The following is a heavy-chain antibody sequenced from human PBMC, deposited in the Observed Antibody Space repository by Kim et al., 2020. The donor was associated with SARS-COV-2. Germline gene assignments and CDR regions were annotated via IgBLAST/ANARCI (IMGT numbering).Heavy chain of an antibody. J-gene: IGHJ4*02. CDR2: IRSKANSYAT. CDR1: GFTFSGSV. D-gene: IGHD2-2*01. V-gene: IGHV3-73*01. Sequence: GGSLRLSCAASGFTFSGSVVHWVRQASGRGLEWVGRIRSKANSYATASAASVKGRFTISRDDSKNTAYLEMNSLKTEDTAVYYCTGLVVVPAASVTGIPYWGQGSLVTVSS. CDR3: TGLVVVPAASVTGIPY.